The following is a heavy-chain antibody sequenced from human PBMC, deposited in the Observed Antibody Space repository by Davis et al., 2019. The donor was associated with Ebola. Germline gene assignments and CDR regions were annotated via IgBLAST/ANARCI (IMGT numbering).Heavy chain of an antibody. D-gene: IGHD3-22*01. CDR3: ARDLRYDSSDYDYYFYMDV. V-gene: IGHV4-31*03. CDR2: IYYSGST. J-gene: IGHJ6*03. Sequence: PSETLSLTCPVSGGSISRGGSYWTWTRPHPGKGLEWIGYIYYSGSTYYKPSLKSRVTISLDTSKNQFSLNLYSVTAADTAVYYCARDLRYDSSDYDYYFYMDVWGKGTTVTISS. CDR1: GGSISRGGSY.